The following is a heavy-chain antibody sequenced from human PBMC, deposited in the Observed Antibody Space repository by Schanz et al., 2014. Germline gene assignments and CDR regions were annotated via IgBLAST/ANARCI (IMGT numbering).Heavy chain of an antibody. CDR3: ARVDSGYDSHRYYYYYDIDV. D-gene: IGHD5-12*01. Sequence: AQLVESGGGVVQPGRSLRLSCVASGFTVSSNYMSWVRQAPGKGLEWVGHSRNKGHSYTSEYAASVKGRFSISTDESESSLYLQMDSLKTEDTAVYYCARVDSGYDSHRYYYYYDIDVWGKGTTVTVSS. CDR2: SRNKGHSYTS. CDR1: GFTVSSNY. V-gene: IGHV3-72*01. J-gene: IGHJ6*03.